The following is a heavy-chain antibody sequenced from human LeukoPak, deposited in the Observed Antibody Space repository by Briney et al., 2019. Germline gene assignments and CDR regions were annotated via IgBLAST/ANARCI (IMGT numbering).Heavy chain of an antibody. D-gene: IGHD1-26*01. CDR1: GGSISSGDYY. V-gene: IGHV4-39*07. J-gene: IGHJ4*02. CDR3: ARVEYSGSYFDY. CDR2: IYYSGST. Sequence: SETLSLTCTVSGGSISSGDYYWRWIRQPPGKGLEWIGSIYYSGSTYYNPSLKSRVTISVDTSKNQFSLKLSSVTAADTAVYYCARVEYSGSYFDYWGQGTLVTVSS.